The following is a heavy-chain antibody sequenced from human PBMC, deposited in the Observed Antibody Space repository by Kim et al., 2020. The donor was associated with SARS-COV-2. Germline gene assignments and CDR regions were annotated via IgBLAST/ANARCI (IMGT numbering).Heavy chain of an antibody. Sequence: GGSLRLSCAASGFTFSSYSMNWVRQAPGKGLEWVSSISSSSSYIYYADSVKGRFTISRDNAKNSLYLQMNSLRAEDTAVYYCARDQGHSDYPNYYYYYGMDVWGQGTTVTVSS. CDR1: GFTFSSYS. D-gene: IGHD4-4*01. J-gene: IGHJ6*02. V-gene: IGHV3-21*01. CDR3: ARDQGHSDYPNYYYYYGMDV. CDR2: ISSSSSYI.